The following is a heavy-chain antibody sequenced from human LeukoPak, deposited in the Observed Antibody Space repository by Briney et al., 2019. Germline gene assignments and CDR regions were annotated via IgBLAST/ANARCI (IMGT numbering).Heavy chain of an antibody. D-gene: IGHD6-13*01. V-gene: IGHV1-18*01. J-gene: IGHJ4*02. Sequence: ASVTVSFTASGYTFTIYGISWVRQAPGQGLEWMGWISAYNGNTNYAQKLQGRVTMTTDTSTSTAYMELRSLRSDDTAVYYCARSFYSQLVGLFDYWGQGTLVTVSS. CDR3: ARSFYSQLVGLFDY. CDR2: ISAYNGNT. CDR1: GYTFTIYG.